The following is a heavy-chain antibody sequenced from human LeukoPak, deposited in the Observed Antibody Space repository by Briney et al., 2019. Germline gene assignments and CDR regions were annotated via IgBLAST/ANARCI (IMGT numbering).Heavy chain of an antibody. V-gene: IGHV4-34*01. Sequence: SETLSLTCTVSGGSISSYYWSWIRQPPGKGLEWIGEINHSGSTNYNPSLKSRVTISVDTSKNQFSLKLSSVTAADTAVYYCARGHYYNSSGYYAAIDYWGQGTLVTVSS. CDR3: ARGHYYNSSGYYAAIDY. CDR1: GGSISSYY. CDR2: INHSGST. J-gene: IGHJ4*02. D-gene: IGHD3-22*01.